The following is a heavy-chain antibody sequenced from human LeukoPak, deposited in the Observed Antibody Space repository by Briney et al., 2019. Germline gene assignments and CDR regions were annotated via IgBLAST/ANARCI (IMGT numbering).Heavy chain of an antibody. J-gene: IGHJ6*02. CDR2: INAGNGNT. V-gene: IGHV1-3*01. D-gene: IGHD5-18*01. Sequence: ASVKVSCKASGYTFTSYAMHSVRQAPGQRLEWMGWINAGNGNTKYSQKFQGRVTITRDTSASTAYMELSSLRSDDTAVYYCATVSHTAIGMDVWGQGTTVTVSS. CDR3: ATVSHTAIGMDV. CDR1: GYTFTSYA.